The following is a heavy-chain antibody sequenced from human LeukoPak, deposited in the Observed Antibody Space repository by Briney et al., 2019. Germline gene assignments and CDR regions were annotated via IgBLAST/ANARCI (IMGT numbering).Heavy chain of an antibody. D-gene: IGHD3-10*01. CDR1: GYTFTDYF. Sequence: ASVKVSCKSSGYTFTDYFIHWVRQAPGQGLEWMGWINPNSGGTNYAQKFQGRVTMTRDTSISTAYMELSRLRSDDTAVYYCAREDNDSGSPMDYWGQGTLVTVSS. CDR3: AREDNDSGSPMDY. J-gene: IGHJ4*02. CDR2: INPNSGGT. V-gene: IGHV1-2*02.